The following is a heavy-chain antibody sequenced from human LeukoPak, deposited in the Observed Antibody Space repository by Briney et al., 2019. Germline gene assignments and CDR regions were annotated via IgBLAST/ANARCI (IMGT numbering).Heavy chain of an antibody. CDR2: IRYDGSNK. V-gene: IGHV3-30*02. Sequence: GGSLRLSCAASGFTFSSYGMNWVRQAPGKGLEWVAFIRYDGSNKYYADSVKGRFTISRDNSKNTLYLQMNSLRAEDTAVYYCAKGIRGFIITSWFDPWGQGTLVTVSS. CDR1: GFTFSSYG. D-gene: IGHD3-10*01. CDR3: AKGIRGFIITSWFDP. J-gene: IGHJ5*02.